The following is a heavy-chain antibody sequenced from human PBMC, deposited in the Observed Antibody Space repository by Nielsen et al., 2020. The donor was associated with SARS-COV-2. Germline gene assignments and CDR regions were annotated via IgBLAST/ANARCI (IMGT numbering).Heavy chain of an antibody. CDR1: GFTFSSLW. Sequence: GASLKISCAASGFTFSSLWMSWVRQAPGKGLEWVANIKQDGSEKYFIDSVKGRFTISRDNAKNSLYLQMNSLRVEDTAVYYCARDWSRAFDVWGQGTMVTVSS. V-gene: IGHV3-7*01. J-gene: IGHJ3*01. CDR2: IKQDGSEK. CDR3: ARDWSRAFDV.